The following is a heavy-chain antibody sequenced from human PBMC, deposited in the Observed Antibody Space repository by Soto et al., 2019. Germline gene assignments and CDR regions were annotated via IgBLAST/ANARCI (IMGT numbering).Heavy chain of an antibody. CDR1: GYTFTSYT. CDR3: ARAYGDSPFDAFAI. V-gene: IGHV1-3*01. J-gene: IGHJ3*02. CDR2: INAGNGNT. Sequence: ASVKVSCKASGYTFTSYTMHWVRQAPGQRLEWMGWINAGNGNTKYSQKFQGRVTITRDTSASTAYMELSSLRSEDTTVYYCARAYGDSPFDAFAIWGQGTMVTVSS. D-gene: IGHD4-17*01.